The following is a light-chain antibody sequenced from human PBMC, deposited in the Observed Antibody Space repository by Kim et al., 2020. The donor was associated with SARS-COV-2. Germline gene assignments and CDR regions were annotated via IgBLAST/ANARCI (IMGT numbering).Light chain of an antibody. J-gene: IGKJ2*01. CDR2: GAS. Sequence: VSPGERATLSCRASQSVSRNLAWYQQKPGQAPRLLIYGASTGATGIPARFSGSGSGTEFTLTISSLQSEDFAVYSCQQYNNWPPYTFGQGTKLEI. CDR1: QSVSRN. V-gene: IGKV3-15*01. CDR3: QQYNNWPPYT.